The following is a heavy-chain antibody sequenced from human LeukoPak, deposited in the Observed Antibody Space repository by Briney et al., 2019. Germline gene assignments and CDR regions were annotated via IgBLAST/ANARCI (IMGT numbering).Heavy chain of an antibody. Sequence: PSETLSLTCTVSGDPISSGSYSWGWIRQPPGKGLEWIGSIHYSGSTYYNPSLNSRVTISVDTPKNQFSLKLSSVTAADTAVYYCARPLASGWYSWFDPWGQGTLVTVSS. J-gene: IGHJ5*02. CDR1: GDPISSGSYS. CDR3: ARPLASGWYSWFDP. V-gene: IGHV4-39*01. CDR2: IHYSGST. D-gene: IGHD6-19*01.